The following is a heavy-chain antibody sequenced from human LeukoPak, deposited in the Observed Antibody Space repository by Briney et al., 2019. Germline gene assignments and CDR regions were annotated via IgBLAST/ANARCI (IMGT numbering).Heavy chain of an antibody. D-gene: IGHD6-6*01. J-gene: IGHJ6*02. CDR2: INPNSGGT. CDR3: ARDPEYSSSKCYGCYYYGMDV. Sequence: ASVKVSCKASGYTFTGYYMHWVRQAPGQGLEWMGGINPNSGGTNYAQKFQGRVTITRDTSKSTAYMELSRMRSDDTAVYYCARDPEYSSSKCYGCYYYGMDVWGQEPTVTVSS. V-gene: IGHV1-2*02. CDR1: GYTFTGYY.